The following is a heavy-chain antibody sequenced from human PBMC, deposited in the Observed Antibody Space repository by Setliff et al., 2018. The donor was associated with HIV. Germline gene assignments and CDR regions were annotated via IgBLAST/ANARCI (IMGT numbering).Heavy chain of an antibody. CDR3: ARGRYDNSHFYYEVIDY. V-gene: IGHV4-61*02. D-gene: IGHD3-22*01. J-gene: IGHJ4*02. CDR1: GGSISSGSYY. Sequence: SETLSLTCTVSGGSISSGSYYWSWIRQPAGKGLEWIGRIYVPGISNYNPSLKSRVTISADTSKNQFPLKLSSVTAADTAVYYCARGRYDNSHFYYEVIDYWGQGTLVTVSS. CDR2: IYVPGIS.